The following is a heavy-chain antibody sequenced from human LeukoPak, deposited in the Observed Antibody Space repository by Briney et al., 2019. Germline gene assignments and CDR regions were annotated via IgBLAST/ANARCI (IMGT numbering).Heavy chain of an antibody. V-gene: IGHV1-2*02. D-gene: IGHD1-26*01. J-gene: IGHJ4*02. CDR3: ARDLPWELPGFDY. CDR2: INPNSGGT. CDR1: GYTFTSYD. Sequence: GASVKVSCKASGYTFTSYDINWVRQAPGQGLEWMGWINPNSGGTNYAQKFQGRVTMTRDTSISTAYMELSRLRSDDTAVYYCARDLPWELPGFDYWGQGTLVTVSS.